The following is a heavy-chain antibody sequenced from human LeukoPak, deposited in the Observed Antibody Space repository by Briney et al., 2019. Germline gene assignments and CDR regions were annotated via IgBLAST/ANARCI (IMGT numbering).Heavy chain of an antibody. CDR3: AKDFRIGYSAHFDY. CDR2: IYENGGTT. Sequence: GGSLRLSCVGSGFTFRSHAMSWVRQAPEKGLEFVSGIYENGGTTYYADFVKGRFSISRDNSKNTLYLQMDSLRGEDTAVYYCAKDFRIGYSAHFDYWGQGAPVTVSS. J-gene: IGHJ4*02. D-gene: IGHD2-21*01. V-gene: IGHV3-23*01. CDR1: GFTFRSHA.